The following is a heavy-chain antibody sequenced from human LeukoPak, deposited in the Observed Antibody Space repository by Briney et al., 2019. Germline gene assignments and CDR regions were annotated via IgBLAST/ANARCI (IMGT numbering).Heavy chain of an antibody. CDR1: GGSVDSGSYY. V-gene: IGHV4-61*01. CDR2: IYYSGST. CDR3: ARAAYSGSYHSDY. D-gene: IGHD1-26*01. Sequence: SQTLSLTCTVSGGSVDSGSYYWNWIRQPPGKGLEWIGYIYYSGSTNYNPSLKSRVTISVDTSKNQFSLKLSSVTAADTAVYYCARAAYSGSYHSDYWGQGTQVTVSS. J-gene: IGHJ4*02.